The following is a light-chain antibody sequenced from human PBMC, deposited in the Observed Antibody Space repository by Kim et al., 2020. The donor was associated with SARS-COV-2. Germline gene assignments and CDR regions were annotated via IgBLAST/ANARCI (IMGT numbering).Light chain of an antibody. CDR2: KDT. CDR3: QSPDSSATYRV. J-gene: IGLJ3*02. CDR1: GWQRQY. Sequence: QGQTRGLACSGNGWQRQYSYWYQQKPGQARVLVLYKDTERPSGIPGRFSGASSGKTVTLTISGVQAEDEADYYCQSPDSSATYRVFGGGTKVTVL. V-gene: IGLV3-25*03.